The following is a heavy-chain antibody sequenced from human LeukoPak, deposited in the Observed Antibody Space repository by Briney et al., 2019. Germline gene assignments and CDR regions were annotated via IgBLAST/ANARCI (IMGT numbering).Heavy chain of an antibody. CDR3: AELGITMIGGV. CDR1: GFTFSDYG. Sequence: PGGSLRLSCAASGFTFSDYGMHWVRQAPGKGLEWVAFIRYDGSHKYYVDSVKGRFIISRDNSKNTLYLQMNSLRAEDTAVYYCAELGITMIGGVWGKGTTVTISS. J-gene: IGHJ6*04. D-gene: IGHD3-10*02. CDR2: IRYDGSHK. V-gene: IGHV3-30*02.